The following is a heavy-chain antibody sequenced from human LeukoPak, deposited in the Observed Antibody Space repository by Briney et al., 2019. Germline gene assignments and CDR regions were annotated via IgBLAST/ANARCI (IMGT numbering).Heavy chain of an antibody. CDR3: ARSAPAGFSYYYYFLDV. CDR2: INSDGNSP. Sequence: GGSLRLSCAASGFTFDDYGMSWVRQAPGKGLVWVSRINSDGNSPTYADSVKGRFTISRDNAKNTLYLQMNSLRAEDTAVYYCARSAPAGFSYYYYFLDVWGKGTTVTISS. D-gene: IGHD6-13*01. CDR1: GFTFDDYG. V-gene: IGHV3-74*01. J-gene: IGHJ6*03.